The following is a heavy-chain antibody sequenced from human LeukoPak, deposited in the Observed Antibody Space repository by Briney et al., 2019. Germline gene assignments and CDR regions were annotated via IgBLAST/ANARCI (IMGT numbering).Heavy chain of an antibody. CDR3: ARVNRYCSSTSCCYYFDY. CDR1: GGSFSGYY. J-gene: IGHJ4*02. Sequence: SETLSLTCAVYGGSFSGYYWSWIRQPAGKGLEWIGRIYTSGSTSYNPSLKSRVTMSVDTSKNQFSLKLSSVTAADTAVYYCARVNRYCSSTSCCYYFDYWGQGTLVTVSS. D-gene: IGHD2-2*01. CDR2: IYTSGST. V-gene: IGHV4-59*10.